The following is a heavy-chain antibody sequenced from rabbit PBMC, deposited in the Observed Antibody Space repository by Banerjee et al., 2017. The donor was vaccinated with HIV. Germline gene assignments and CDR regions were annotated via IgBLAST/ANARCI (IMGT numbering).Heavy chain of an antibody. CDR2: INAGSGAT. Sequence: QEQLEESGGDLVKPEGSLTLTCTASGFSFSSSYWICWVRQAPGKGLEWIGCINAGSGATYYASWVNGRFTISRSTSLDTVDLKMTSLTAADTATYFCARDLAGVIGWNFGLWGQGTLVTVS. J-gene: IGHJ3*01. CDR3: ARDLAGVIGWNFGL. V-gene: IGHV1S45*01. CDR1: GFSFSSSYW. D-gene: IGHD4-1*01.